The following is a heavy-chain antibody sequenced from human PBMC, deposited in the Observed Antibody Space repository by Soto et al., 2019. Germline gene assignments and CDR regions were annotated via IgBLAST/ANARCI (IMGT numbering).Heavy chain of an antibody. CDR3: AKEDSSGWSRLVGRDAFDI. CDR2: ISGSGGST. Sequence: EVQLLESGGGLVQPGGSLRLSCGASGFTFSSYAMSWVRQAPGKGLEWVSAISGSGGSTYYADSVKGRFTISRDNSKNTLYLQMNSLRAEDTAVYYCAKEDSSGWSRLVGRDAFDIWGQGTMVTVSS. V-gene: IGHV3-23*01. CDR1: GFTFSSYA. D-gene: IGHD6-19*01. J-gene: IGHJ3*02.